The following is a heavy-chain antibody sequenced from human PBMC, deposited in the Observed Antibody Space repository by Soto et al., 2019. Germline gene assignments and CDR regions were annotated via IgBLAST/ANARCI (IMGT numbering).Heavy chain of an antibody. V-gene: IGHV3-48*02. CDR3: ARTRDYGGTDAFDI. J-gene: IGHJ3*02. CDR1: GFTFSSYS. CDR2: ISSSSSTI. D-gene: IGHD4-17*01. Sequence: PGGSLRLSCAASGFTFSSYSMNWVRQAPGKGLEWVSYISSSSSTIYYADSVKGRFTISRDNAKNSLYLQMNSLRDEDTAVYYCARTRDYGGTDAFDIWGQGTMVTVSS.